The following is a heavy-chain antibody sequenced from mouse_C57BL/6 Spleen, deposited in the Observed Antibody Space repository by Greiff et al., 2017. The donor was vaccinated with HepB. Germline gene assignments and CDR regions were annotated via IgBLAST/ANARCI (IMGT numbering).Heavy chain of an antibody. J-gene: IGHJ4*01. D-gene: IGHD1-1*01. Sequence: EVQLVESGGGLVKPGGSLKLSCAASGFTFSSYAMSWVRQTPEKRLEWVATISDGGSYTYYPDNVKGRFTISRDNAKNNLYLQMSHLKSEDTAMYYCAREDYYGSRVYAMDYWGQGTSVTVSS. CDR2: ISDGGSYT. CDR3: AREDYYGSRVYAMDY. V-gene: IGHV5-4*01. CDR1: GFTFSSYA.